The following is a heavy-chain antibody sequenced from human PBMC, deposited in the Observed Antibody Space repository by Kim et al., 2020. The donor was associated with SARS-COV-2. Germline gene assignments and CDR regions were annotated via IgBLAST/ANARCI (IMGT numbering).Heavy chain of an antibody. D-gene: IGHD3-22*01. CDR2: IYYSWST. CDR3: ARSGGITMIVVVIGAFDI. J-gene: IGHJ3*02. Sequence: SETLSLTCTVSGGSISSGGYYWSWIRQHPGKGLEWIGYIYYSWSTYYNPSLKSRVTIAVDTSKNQLSLKLSSLTAADTAVFYCARSGGITMIVVVIGAFDIWGQGTMVTVSS. CDR1: GGSISSGGYY. V-gene: IGHV4-31*03.